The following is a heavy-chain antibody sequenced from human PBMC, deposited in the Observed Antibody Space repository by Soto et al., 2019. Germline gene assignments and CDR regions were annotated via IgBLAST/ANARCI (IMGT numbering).Heavy chain of an antibody. J-gene: IGHJ6*03. CDR3: ARVQYQLPYYYYYYMDV. CDR1: GFTFSSYW. V-gene: IGHV3-74*01. Sequence: LRLSCAASGFTFSSYWMHWVRQAPGKGLVWVSRINSDGSSTSYADSVKGRFTISRDNAKNTLYLQMNSLRAEDTAVYYCARVQYQLPYYYYYYMDVWGKGTTVTVSS. CDR2: INSDGSST. D-gene: IGHD2-2*01.